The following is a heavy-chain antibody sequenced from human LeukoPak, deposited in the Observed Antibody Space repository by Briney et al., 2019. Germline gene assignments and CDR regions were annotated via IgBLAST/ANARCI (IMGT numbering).Heavy chain of an antibody. V-gene: IGHV1-2*02. CDR2: INPNSGGT. Sequence: ASVKVSCKASGYTFTGYYMHWVRQAPGQGLEWMGWINPNSGGTNCAQKFQGRVTMTRDTSTSTVYMELSSLRSEDTAVYYCARDPDYYDSSGPSWYFDLWGRGTLVTVSS. D-gene: IGHD3-22*01. J-gene: IGHJ2*01. CDR1: GYTFTGYY. CDR3: ARDPDYYDSSGPSWYFDL.